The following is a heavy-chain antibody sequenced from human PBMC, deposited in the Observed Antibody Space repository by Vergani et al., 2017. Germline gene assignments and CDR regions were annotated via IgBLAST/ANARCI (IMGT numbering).Heavy chain of an antibody. D-gene: IGHD6-19*01. CDR3: AKDHDFSSGWFTFEGFDY. CDR1: GFTFSSYA. V-gene: IGHV3-23*01. CDR2: ISGSGGST. Sequence: EVQLLESGGGLVQPGGSLRLSCAASGFTFSSYAMSWVRQAPGKGLEWVSAISGSGGSTYYADSVKGRFTISRDNSKNTLYLQMNSLRAEDTAVYYCAKDHDFSSGWFTFEGFDYWGQGTLVTVSS. J-gene: IGHJ4*02.